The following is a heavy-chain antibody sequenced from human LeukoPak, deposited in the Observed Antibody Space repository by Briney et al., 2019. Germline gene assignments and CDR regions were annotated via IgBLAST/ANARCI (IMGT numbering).Heavy chain of an antibody. CDR1: GGSISSSY. CDR2: LSYSGNT. V-gene: IGHV4-59*08. J-gene: IGHJ4*02. Sequence: SETLSLTCTVSGGSISSSYWSWIRQSPGKGLKWIGYLSYSGNTKYNPSLKSRVTISVDTSENQFSLKLSSVTAADTAVYYCARHDKGNESGAFDYWGQGTLVTVSS. CDR3: ARHDKGNESGAFDY.